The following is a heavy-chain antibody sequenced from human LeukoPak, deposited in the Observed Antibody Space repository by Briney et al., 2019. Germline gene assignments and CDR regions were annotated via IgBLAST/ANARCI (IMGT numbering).Heavy chain of an antibody. CDR2: IKQDGSEK. CDR1: GFTFSSYW. CDR3: AREMRKELETSRDAFDI. D-gene: IGHD1-1*01. Sequence: PGGSLRLSCAASGFTFSSYWMSWVRQAPGKGLEWVANIKQDGSEKYYVDSVKGRFTISRDNAKNSLYLQMNSLRAEDTAVYYCAREMRKELETSRDAFDIWGQGTMVTVSS. V-gene: IGHV3-7*01. J-gene: IGHJ3*02.